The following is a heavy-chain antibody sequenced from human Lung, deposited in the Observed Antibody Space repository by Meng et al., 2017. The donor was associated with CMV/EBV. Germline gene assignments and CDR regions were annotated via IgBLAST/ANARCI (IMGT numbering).Heavy chain of an antibody. CDR1: GGSFSGHY. CDR2: IYHTGVT. J-gene: IGHJ4*02. D-gene: IGHD2-2*01. Sequence: GSXRLSXGAYGGSFSGHYRSWIRQSPGKGLEWIGEIYHTGVTNYHPSLKSRVTISLDTSKMQFSLKLTSVTAADTAVYYCATSPDGPAGFDYWGQGVLVTVSS. V-gene: IGHV4-34*01. CDR3: ATSPDGPAGFDY.